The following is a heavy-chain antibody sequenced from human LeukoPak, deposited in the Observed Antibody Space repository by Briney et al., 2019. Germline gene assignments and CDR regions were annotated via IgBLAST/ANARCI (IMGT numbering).Heavy chain of an antibody. CDR1: GFNFSSYA. J-gene: IGHJ5*02. CDR3: ARGTEWEPWFDP. D-gene: IGHD1-26*01. Sequence: PGGSLRLSCAASGFNFSSYAMTWVRQAPGKGLEWVAVISYDGSNKYYADSVKGRFTISRDNSKNTLYLQMNSLRAEDTAVYYCARGTEWEPWFDPWGQGTLVTVSS. CDR2: ISYDGSNK. V-gene: IGHV3-30-3*01.